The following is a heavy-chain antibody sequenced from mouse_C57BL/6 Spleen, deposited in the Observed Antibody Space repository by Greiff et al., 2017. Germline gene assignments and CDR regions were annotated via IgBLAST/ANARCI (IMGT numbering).Heavy chain of an antibody. D-gene: IGHD2-3*01. J-gene: IGHJ1*03. CDR1: GFSLTSYA. V-gene: IGHV2-9-1*01. CDR3: ARFYDGYYGWYFDV. Sequence: VQLQESGPGLVAPSQSLSITCTVSGFSLTSYAISWVRQPPGKGLEWLGVIWTGGGTNYNSALKSRLSISKDNSKSQVFLKMNSLQTDDTARYYCARFYDGYYGWYFDVWGTGTTVTVSS. CDR2: IWTGGGT.